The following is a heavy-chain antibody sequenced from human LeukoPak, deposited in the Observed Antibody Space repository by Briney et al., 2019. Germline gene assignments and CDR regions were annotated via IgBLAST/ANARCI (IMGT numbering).Heavy chain of an antibody. Sequence: PGGSLRLSCAASGFTFSDYYMSWIRQAPGKGLEWVSYISSSSSYTNYADSVKGRFTISRDNSKNTLYLQMSSLRAEDTAVYYCVKGYCSSISCYGDYWGQGTLVTVSS. D-gene: IGHD2-2*01. V-gene: IGHV3-11*06. CDR1: GFTFSDYY. CDR3: VKGYCSSISCYGDY. J-gene: IGHJ4*02. CDR2: ISSSSSYT.